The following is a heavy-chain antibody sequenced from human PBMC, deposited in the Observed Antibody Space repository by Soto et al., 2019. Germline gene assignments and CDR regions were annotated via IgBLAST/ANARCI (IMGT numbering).Heavy chain of an antibody. Sequence: GGSLRLSCAASGFTFSSYGMHWVRQAPGKGLEWVAVISYDGSNKYYADSVKGRFTTSRDNSKNTLYLQMNSLRAEDTAVYYCAKDRADEYGMDVWGQGTTVTVSS. CDR1: GFTFSSYG. J-gene: IGHJ6*02. CDR2: ISYDGSNK. V-gene: IGHV3-30*18. CDR3: AKDRADEYGMDV.